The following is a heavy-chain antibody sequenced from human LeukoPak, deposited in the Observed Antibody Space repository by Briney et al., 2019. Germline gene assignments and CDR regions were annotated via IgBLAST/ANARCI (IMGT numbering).Heavy chain of an antibody. CDR3: ARPQQQLVRGFDY. Sequence: PSETLSLTCTVSGGSISRYYWSWIRQPPGKGLEWIGYIYYSGSTNYNPSLKSRVTISVDTSKNQFSLKLSSVTAADTAVYYCARPQQQLVRGFDYWGQGTLVTVSS. V-gene: IGHV4-59*12. CDR1: GGSISRYY. D-gene: IGHD6-13*01. J-gene: IGHJ4*02. CDR2: IYYSGST.